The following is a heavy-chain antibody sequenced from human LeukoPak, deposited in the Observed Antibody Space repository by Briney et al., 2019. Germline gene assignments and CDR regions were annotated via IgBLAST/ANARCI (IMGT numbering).Heavy chain of an antibody. Sequence: GGSLRLSCAASGFTFSNAWMSWVRQAPGKGLEWVSSISSSSSYIYYADSVKGRFTISRDNAKNSLYLQMNSLRAEDTAVYYCARASHYYDSSGYYEHYGMDVWGQGTTVTVSS. V-gene: IGHV3-21*01. CDR1: GFTFSNAW. J-gene: IGHJ6*02. CDR3: ARASHYYDSSGYYEHYGMDV. D-gene: IGHD3-22*01. CDR2: ISSSSSYI.